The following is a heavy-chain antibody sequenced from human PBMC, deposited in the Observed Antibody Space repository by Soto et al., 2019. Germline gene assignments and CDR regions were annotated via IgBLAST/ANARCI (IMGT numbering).Heavy chain of an antibody. J-gene: IGHJ4*02. Sequence: GGSLSLSCAASGFTFSSCWMSWVRQAPGKGLEWVANIKQDGSEKYYVDSVKGRFTISRDNAKNSLYLQMNSLRAEDTAVYYCARGSFAGHAVYWGQGTLVTVSS. CDR2: IKQDGSEK. CDR3: ARGSFAGHAVY. V-gene: IGHV3-7*03. CDR1: GFTFSSCW.